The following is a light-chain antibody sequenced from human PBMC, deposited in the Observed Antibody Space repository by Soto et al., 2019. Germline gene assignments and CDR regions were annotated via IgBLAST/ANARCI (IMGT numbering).Light chain of an antibody. V-gene: IGKV1-5*01. CDR3: QQYHTDWT. J-gene: IGKJ1*01. CDR2: AAS. CDR1: ESIDNW. Sequence: DLQMTQSPSTLSASVGDTVTITCRASESIDNWLAWYQPKPGKAPNLLIFAASTLVRGVPSRFSGRGSGTEFTLTISSLKADDYATFYCQQYHTDWTFGQGTKVDIK.